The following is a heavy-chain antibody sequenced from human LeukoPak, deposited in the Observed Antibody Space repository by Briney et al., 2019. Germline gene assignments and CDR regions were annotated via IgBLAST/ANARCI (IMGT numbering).Heavy chain of an antibody. V-gene: IGHV5-51*01. Sequence: GESLKISCKGSGYSFTSYWIGWVRQMPGKGLEWMGIIYPGDSDTRYSPSFQGQVTISADKSISTAYLQWSSLKASDTAMYDCAGGYYYDSSGFAGAFDIWGQGTMVTVSS. CDR1: GYSFTSYW. CDR2: IYPGDSDT. D-gene: IGHD3-22*01. J-gene: IGHJ3*02. CDR3: AGGYYYDSSGFAGAFDI.